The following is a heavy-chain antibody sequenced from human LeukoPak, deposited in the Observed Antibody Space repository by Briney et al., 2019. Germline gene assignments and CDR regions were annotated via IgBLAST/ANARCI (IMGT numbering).Heavy chain of an antibody. CDR3: TRGLPGGLDS. D-gene: IGHD3-10*01. CDR1: GFTSTSHD. CDR2: ISGTGGST. J-gene: IGHJ4*02. Sequence: GGSLRLSCGASGFTSTSHDMHWVRQAPGKGLEYVSGISGTGGSTYYANSVKGRFIISRDNSKNTLYLQMGSLRAEDMAVYYCTRGLPGGLDSWGQGTLGTVSS. V-gene: IGHV3-64*01.